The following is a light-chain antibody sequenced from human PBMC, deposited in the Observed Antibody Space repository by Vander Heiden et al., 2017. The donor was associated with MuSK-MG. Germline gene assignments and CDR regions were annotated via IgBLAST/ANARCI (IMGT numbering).Light chain of an antibody. CDR1: KLGDNY. CDR3: QAWDRNTVV. J-gene: IGLJ2*01. CDR2: EDK. Sequence: SFEVTQSPSVSVSPGQTASITCSGDKLGDNYVCWYQQKPGQSPVLVIDEDKKRPSGIPERFSGSNSEDTATLTIGGTQTMDEADYYCQAWDRNTVVFGGGTRLTVL. V-gene: IGLV3-1*01.